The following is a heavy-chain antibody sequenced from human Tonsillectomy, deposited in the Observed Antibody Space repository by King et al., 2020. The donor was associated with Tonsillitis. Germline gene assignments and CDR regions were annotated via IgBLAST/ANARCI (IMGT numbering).Heavy chain of an antibody. CDR1: GYTFTTYA. D-gene: IGHD2-15*01. J-gene: IGHJ5*02. Sequence: QLVQSGSGLKKPGASVKVSCKASGYTFTTYAMTWGRQAPGQGPEWMGRINTNTGNPTYAQDFTGRFVFSLDTSVSTAYLQISSLKAEDTAVYYCARMIEGYCSGGSCYSNWFDPWGQGTLVTVSS. V-gene: IGHV7-4-1*02. CDR2: INTNTGNP. CDR3: ARMIEGYCSGGSCYSNWFDP.